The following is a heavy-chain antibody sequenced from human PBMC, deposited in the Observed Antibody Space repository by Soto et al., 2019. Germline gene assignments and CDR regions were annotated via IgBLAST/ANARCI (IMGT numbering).Heavy chain of an antibody. CDR3: VRGGSNYAS. CDR2: ISYDGNTE. V-gene: IGHV3-30-3*01. Sequence: SLRLSCAASGFTFSSSAMHWVRQAPGKGLDWVAVISYDGNTEYYEDSVRGRFSISRDNSNDTLYLQMNSLRGEDTAVYYCVRGGSNYASWGQGTLVTVSS. CDR1: GFTFSSSA. J-gene: IGHJ5*02. D-gene: IGHD4-4*01.